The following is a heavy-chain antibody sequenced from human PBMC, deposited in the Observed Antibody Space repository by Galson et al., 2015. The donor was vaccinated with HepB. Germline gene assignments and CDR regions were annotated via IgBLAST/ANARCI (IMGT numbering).Heavy chain of an antibody. Sequence: SLRLSCAASGFTFSSYGMHWVRQAPGKGLEWVAVISYDGSNKYYADSVKGRFTISRDNSKNTLYLQMNSLRAEDTAVYYCANSVMKYQLLYAMGYWGQGTLVTVSS. V-gene: IGHV3-30*18. CDR2: ISYDGSNK. CDR1: GFTFSSYG. CDR3: ANSVMKYQLLYAMGY. D-gene: IGHD2-2*02. J-gene: IGHJ4*02.